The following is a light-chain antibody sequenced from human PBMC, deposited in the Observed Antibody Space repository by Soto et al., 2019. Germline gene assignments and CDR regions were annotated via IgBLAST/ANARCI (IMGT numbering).Light chain of an antibody. CDR2: KAS. CDR1: QSISTW. J-gene: IGKJ1*01. Sequence: DIQMTQSPSTLSASVGDRVTITCRASQSISTWLAWYQQEPGKAPKLLIHKASRLESGVPSRFSGSGSGTDFTRTISSLHPDDFATYYCQQYNSYSPTFGQGTRVEIK. CDR3: QQYNSYSPT. V-gene: IGKV1-5*03.